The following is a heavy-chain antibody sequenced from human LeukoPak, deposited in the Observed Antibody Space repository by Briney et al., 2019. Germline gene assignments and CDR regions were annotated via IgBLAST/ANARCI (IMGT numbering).Heavy chain of an antibody. Sequence: PGGSLRLSFAASGFTFSGYWMHWVRQAPGKGLVWVSRTNRDDSDTSYADSVKGRFTISRDKAKSTLYLQMNSLRVEDTAVYYCARSANYFDTSGQDYWGQGTLVTVSS. J-gene: IGHJ4*02. CDR2: TNRDDSDT. CDR1: GFTFSGYW. D-gene: IGHD3-22*01. V-gene: IGHV3-74*01. CDR3: ARSANYFDTSGQDY.